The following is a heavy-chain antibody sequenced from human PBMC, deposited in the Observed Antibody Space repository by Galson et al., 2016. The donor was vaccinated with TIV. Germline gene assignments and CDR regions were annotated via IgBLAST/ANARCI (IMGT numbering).Heavy chain of an antibody. CDR1: GGPVSSPSYY. D-gene: IGHD6-6*01. J-gene: IGHJ4*02. Sequence: ETLSLTSTVSGGPVSSPSYYWGWIRQPTGKGLEWIGTIYYTGITFYTPSLESRVTISVDTSKNQFSLKLSSVTAADTAVYFCARTTGAGVAARVLFDYWGRGTLVTVSS. CDR3: ARTTGAGVAARVLFDY. CDR2: IYYTGIT. V-gene: IGHV4-39*07.